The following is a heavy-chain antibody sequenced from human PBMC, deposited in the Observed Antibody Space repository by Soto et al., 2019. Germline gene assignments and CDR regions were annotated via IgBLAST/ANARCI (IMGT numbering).Heavy chain of an antibody. J-gene: IGHJ4*02. V-gene: IGHV3-48*02. D-gene: IGHD2-2*02. CDR2: ISRSHSAI. CDR1: GFSLSNSG. CDR3: ATEGPNGYISYYFET. Sequence: PGGSLRLSCSASGFSLSNSGMFWVRQAPGKGLEWISYISRSHSAIYYADSVKGRFTMSRDNAKNSLFLQMNSLRDEYRAVYYCATEGPNGYISYYFETWGQGGPGTVSS.